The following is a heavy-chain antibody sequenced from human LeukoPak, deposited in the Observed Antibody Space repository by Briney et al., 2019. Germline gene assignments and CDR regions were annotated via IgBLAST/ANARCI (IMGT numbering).Heavy chain of an antibody. Sequence: PSETLSLTCAVYGGSFSGYYRSWIRQPPGKGLEWIGEINPSGSPNYNPSLKSRVTISVDTSKNQFSLKLSSVTAADTAVYYCARGPITMVRGVIITSYFDYWGQGTLVTVSS. CDR3: ARGPITMVRGVIITSYFDY. V-gene: IGHV4-34*01. CDR2: INPSGSP. D-gene: IGHD3-10*01. CDR1: GGSFSGYY. J-gene: IGHJ4*02.